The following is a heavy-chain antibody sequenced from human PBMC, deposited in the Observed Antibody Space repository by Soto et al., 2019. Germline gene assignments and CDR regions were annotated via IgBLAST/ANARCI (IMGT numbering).Heavy chain of an antibody. V-gene: IGHV4-31*03. CDR2: IYYSGST. CDR1: GGSISSGGYY. Sequence: SETLSLTCTVSGGSISSGGYYWSWIRQHPGKGLEWIGYIYYSGSTYYNPSLKSRVTISVDTSKNQFSLKLSSVTAADTAVYYCARGWNYYDSSGTPEWFDPWGQGTLVTVSS. CDR3: ARGWNYYDSSGTPEWFDP. J-gene: IGHJ5*02. D-gene: IGHD3-22*01.